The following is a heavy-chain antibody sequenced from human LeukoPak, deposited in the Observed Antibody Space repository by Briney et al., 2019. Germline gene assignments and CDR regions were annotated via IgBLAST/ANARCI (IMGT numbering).Heavy chain of an antibody. CDR1: GFTFSSYG. CDR3: ARDTSDYFGSGTYGSDF. D-gene: IGHD3-10*01. V-gene: IGHV3-30*02. CDR2: IRYDGSNK. J-gene: IGHJ4*02. Sequence: GGSLRLSCAASGFTFSSYGMHWVRQAPGKGLEWVAFIRYDGSNKYYADSVKGRFAISRDNSENTLYLQMSSLRAEDTAVYYCARDTSDYFGSGTYGSDFWGQGTLVTVSS.